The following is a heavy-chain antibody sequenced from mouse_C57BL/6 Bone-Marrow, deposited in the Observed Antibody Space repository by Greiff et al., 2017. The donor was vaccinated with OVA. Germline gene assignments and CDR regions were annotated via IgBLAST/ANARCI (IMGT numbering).Heavy chain of an antibody. CDR2: IDPETGGT. V-gene: IGHV1-15*01. D-gene: IGHD1-1*01. J-gene: IGHJ1*03. Sequence: QVQLQQSGAELVRPGASVTLSCKASGYTFTDYEMHWVKQTPVHGLEWIGAIDPETGGTAYNQKFKGKAILTADKSSSTAYMELRSLTSEDSAVYYCTRFLLRYRYFDVWGTGTTVTVSS. CDR3: TRFLLRYRYFDV. CDR1: GYTFTDYE.